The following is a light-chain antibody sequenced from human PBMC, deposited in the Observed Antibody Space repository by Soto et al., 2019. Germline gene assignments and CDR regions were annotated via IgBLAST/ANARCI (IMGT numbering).Light chain of an antibody. V-gene: IGKV3-20*01. CDR3: QRYGSSPPLT. CDR1: QSVSSTF. J-gene: IGKJ4*01. Sequence: EFGLTQSPGTLSLSPGERATLSCRASQSVSSTFLAWYQQKPGKPPRLLIYGASNRGTGIPDGFSGSGSGTEFNLIISSLEFEDFAVYYCQRYGSSPPLTFGGGTKVEIK. CDR2: GAS.